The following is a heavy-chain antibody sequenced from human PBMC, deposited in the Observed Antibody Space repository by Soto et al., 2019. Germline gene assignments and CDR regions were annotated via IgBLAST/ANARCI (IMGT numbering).Heavy chain of an antibody. V-gene: IGHV3-21*01. CDR1: GFPFTTYT. D-gene: IGHD3-22*01. CDR3: ARDQMHDYNYDSSGYWRGAFDV. J-gene: IGHJ3*01. CDR2: IDSSGKFI. Sequence: GGSLRLSCAASGFPFTTYTMNWVRQTPGKGLEWVSSIDSSGKFIYYADSMKGRFTISRDDAKKLLFLQMNSLRAEDTAVYYCARDQMHDYNYDSSGYWRGAFDVWGQGIRVTVSS.